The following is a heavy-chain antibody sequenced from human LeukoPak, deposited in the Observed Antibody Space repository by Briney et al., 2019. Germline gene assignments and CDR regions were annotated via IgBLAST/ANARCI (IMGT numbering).Heavy chain of an antibody. CDR3: ARGGTYYYHYFDY. V-gene: IGHV3-7*05. CDR1: GFTFRSYL. J-gene: IGHJ4*02. CDR2: IKQDGSEK. Sequence: GGSLRLSCVASGFTFRSYLMNWVRQAPGKGLEWVANIKQDGSEKYYVDSVKGRFTISRDNAKSSLYLQMNSLRAGDTAVYYCARGGTYYYHYFDYWGQGTLVTVSS. D-gene: IGHD1-26*01.